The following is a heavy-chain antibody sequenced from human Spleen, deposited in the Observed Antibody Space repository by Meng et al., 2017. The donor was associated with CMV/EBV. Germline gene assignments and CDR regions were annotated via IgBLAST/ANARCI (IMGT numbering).Heavy chain of an antibody. Sequence: SQTLSLTCAVSGGFIRTYYWSWFRQPPGKGLEWIGYIYYTGSTDYNPSLKSRVTMSVDTSRNQFSLTLNSVTPADTAVYYCAIAARPDYFDYWGQGTLVTVSS. D-gene: IGHD6-6*01. V-gene: IGHV4-59*01. CDR2: IYYTGST. CDR1: GGFIRTYY. J-gene: IGHJ4*02. CDR3: AIAARPDYFDY.